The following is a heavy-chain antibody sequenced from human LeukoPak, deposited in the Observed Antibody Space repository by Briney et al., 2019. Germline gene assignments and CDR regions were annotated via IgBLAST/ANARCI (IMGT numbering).Heavy chain of an antibody. J-gene: IGHJ4*02. Sequence: SETLSLTCAVYGGSFSGYYWSWIRQPPGKGLEWIGEINHSGSTNYNPSLKSRVTISVDTSKNQFSLKLSSVTAADTAVYYCARLRGRDILTGYLIDTPFDYWGQGTLVTVSS. CDR2: INHSGST. D-gene: IGHD3-9*01. CDR3: ARLRGRDILTGYLIDTPFDY. V-gene: IGHV4-34*01. CDR1: GGSFSGYY.